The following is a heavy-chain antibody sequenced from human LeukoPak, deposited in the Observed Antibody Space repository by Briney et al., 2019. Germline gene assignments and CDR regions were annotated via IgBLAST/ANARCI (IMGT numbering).Heavy chain of an antibody. CDR1: GFTFSSYS. Sequence: GGSLRLSCAASGFTFSSYSMNWVRQAPGKGLEWVSSISSSSSYIYYADSVKGRFTISRDNAKNSLYLQMNSLRAEDTAVYYCARDAHCTGVSCYSPYNWFDPWGQGTLVTVSS. D-gene: IGHD2-15*01. V-gene: IGHV3-21*01. CDR2: ISSSSSYI. J-gene: IGHJ5*02. CDR3: ARDAHCTGVSCYSPYNWFDP.